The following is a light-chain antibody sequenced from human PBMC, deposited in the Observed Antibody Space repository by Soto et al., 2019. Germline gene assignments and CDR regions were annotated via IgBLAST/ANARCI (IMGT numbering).Light chain of an antibody. CDR1: QSISSW. CDR2: DAS. CDR3: QQYNRYSLT. J-gene: IGKJ4*01. V-gene: IGKV1-5*01. Sequence: DIQMTQSPSTLSASVGDRVTITCRASQSISSWLAWYQQKPGKAPKLLSYDASRLESGVPSRFSGSGSDTEFTLTINNLQPDDFATYHCQQYNRYSLTFGGGTKVEIK.